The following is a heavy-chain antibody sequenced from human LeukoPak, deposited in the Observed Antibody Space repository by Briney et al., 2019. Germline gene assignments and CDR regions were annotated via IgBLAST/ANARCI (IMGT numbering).Heavy chain of an antibody. J-gene: IGHJ4*02. Sequence: GGSLRLSRAASGFTFSSYSMNWVRQAPGKGLEWVSYISSSSSTIYYADSVKGRFTISRDNAKNSLYLQMNSLRAEDTAVYYCAREGRGFGYWGQGTLVTVSS. D-gene: IGHD3-16*01. V-gene: IGHV3-48*04. CDR3: AREGRGFGY. CDR1: GFTFSSYS. CDR2: ISSSSSTI.